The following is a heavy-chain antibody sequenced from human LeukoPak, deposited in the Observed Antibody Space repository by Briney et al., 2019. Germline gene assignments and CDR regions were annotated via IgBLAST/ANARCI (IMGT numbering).Heavy chain of an antibody. D-gene: IGHD3-22*01. CDR2: ISGSSDSI. Sequence: GGSLRLSCAASGFTFSTYGMQWVRQVPGKGLEWVSYISGSSDSIKYAESVKGRFTNSRDNAKNSLYLHLNSLRAEDTAVYYCARDRGYYYDSSGYYGAFDIWGQGTMVTVSS. V-gene: IGHV3-48*04. CDR3: ARDRGYYYDSSGYYGAFDI. CDR1: GFTFSTYG. J-gene: IGHJ3*02.